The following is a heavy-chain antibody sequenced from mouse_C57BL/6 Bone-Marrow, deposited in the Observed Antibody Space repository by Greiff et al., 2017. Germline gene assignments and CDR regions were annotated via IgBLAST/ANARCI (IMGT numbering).Heavy chain of an antibody. D-gene: IGHD1-1*01. J-gene: IGHJ3*01. CDR2: IDPSDSYT. Sequence: VQLQQPGAELVKPGASVKLSCKASGYTFTSYWMQWVKQRPGQGLEWIGEIDPSDSYTNYNQKFKGKATLTVDTSSSTAYMQLSSLTSEDSAVCYCSRSGVGGGFAYWGQGTLVTVSA. CDR1: GYTFTSYW. CDR3: SRSGVGGGFAY. V-gene: IGHV1-50*01.